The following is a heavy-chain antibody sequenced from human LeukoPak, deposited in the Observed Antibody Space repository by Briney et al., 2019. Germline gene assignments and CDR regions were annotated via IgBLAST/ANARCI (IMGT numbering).Heavy chain of an antibody. J-gene: IGHJ4*02. Sequence: GASVKVSCKASGYTFTSYGISWVRQVPGQGLEWMGWISAYNGNTNYAQKLQGRVTMTTDTSTSTAYMELRSLRSDDTAVYYCASLSGSYYWDRGYYFDYWGQGTLVTVSS. V-gene: IGHV1-18*01. CDR2: ISAYNGNT. D-gene: IGHD1-26*01. CDR1: GYTFTSYG. CDR3: ASLSGSYYWDRGYYFDY.